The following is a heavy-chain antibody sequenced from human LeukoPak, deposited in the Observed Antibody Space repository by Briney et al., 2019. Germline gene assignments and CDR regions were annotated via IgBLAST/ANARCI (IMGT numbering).Heavy chain of an antibody. CDR1: GGSIXTXX. V-gene: IGHV4-59*01. D-gene: IGHD4-11*01. J-gene: IGHJ5*02. CDR2: IXXXXXX. Sequence: PSETLSLTCTVSGGSIXTXXXXXXXXXPGXXLXWXGYIXXXXXXXXXPSLXSRVTISVDTSKNQFSLKLSSVTAADTAVYYCARDMAPSHYSDYDTREFRQVHWFDPWGQGTLVTVSS. CDR3: ARDMAPSHYSDYDTREFRQVHWFDP.